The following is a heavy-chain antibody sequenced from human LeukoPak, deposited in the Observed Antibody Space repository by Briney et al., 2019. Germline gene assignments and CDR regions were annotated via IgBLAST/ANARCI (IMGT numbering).Heavy chain of an antibody. D-gene: IGHD5-18*01. CDR1: GFTFSSYA. V-gene: IGHV3-23*01. Sequence: PGGSLRLSCAASGFTFSSYAMSWVRQAPGKGLEWVSAISGSGGSTYYADSVKGRFTISRDNSKNTLYLQMNSLRAEDTAVYYCAKDGIHGYSYGYYYGMDVWGQGTTVTVSS. CDR2: ISGSGGST. CDR3: AKDGIHGYSYGYYYGMDV. J-gene: IGHJ6*02.